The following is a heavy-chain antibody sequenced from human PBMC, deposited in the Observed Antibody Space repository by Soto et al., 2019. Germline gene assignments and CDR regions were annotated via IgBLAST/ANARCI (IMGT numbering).Heavy chain of an antibody. J-gene: IGHJ6*02. Sequence: QVQLVQSGAEVKKPGSSVKVSCKASGGTCSSYAISWVRQAPGQGLEWMGGIIPIFGTANYAQKFQGRVTITADESTSTAYMELSSLRSEDTAVYYCARVKDMVRGYHYGYYGMDVWGQGTTVTVSS. D-gene: IGHD3-10*01. CDR1: GGTCSSYA. CDR2: IIPIFGTA. V-gene: IGHV1-69*01. CDR3: ARVKDMVRGYHYGYYGMDV.